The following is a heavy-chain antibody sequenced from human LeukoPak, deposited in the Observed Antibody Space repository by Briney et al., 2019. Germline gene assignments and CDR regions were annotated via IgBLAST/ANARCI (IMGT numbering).Heavy chain of an antibody. V-gene: IGHV1-18*01. CDR1: GYTFTTYG. J-gene: IGHJ1*01. D-gene: IGHD3-22*01. CDR2: VSAYNGDT. Sequence: GASVKVSCKASGYTFTTYGISWVRQAPGQGLEWMGWVSAYNGDTNYAQKFQGRVTMTTDTSTNTGYMELRSLRSDDTAVYFCARGYYDSSDYEYFQHWDQGTLVTVSS. CDR3: ARGYYDSSDYEYFQH.